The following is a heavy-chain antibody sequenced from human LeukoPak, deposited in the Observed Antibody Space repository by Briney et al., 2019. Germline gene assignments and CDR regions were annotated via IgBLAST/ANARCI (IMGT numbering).Heavy chain of an antibody. D-gene: IGHD3-16*01. CDR1: GFTVSSNY. CDR2: IYSGGST. J-gene: IGHJ4*02. Sequence: RGSLRLSCAASGFTVSSNYMSWVRQAPGKGLEWVSVIYSGGSTYYADSVKGRFTISRDNSKNTLYLQMNSLRAEDTAVYYCARDVGALRVFDYWGQGTLVTVSS. V-gene: IGHV3-66*02. CDR3: ARDVGALRVFDY.